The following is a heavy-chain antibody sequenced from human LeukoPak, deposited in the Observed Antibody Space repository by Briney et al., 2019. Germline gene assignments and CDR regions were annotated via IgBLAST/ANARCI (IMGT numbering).Heavy chain of an antibody. CDR2: IIPILGIA. CDR3: ARGQGTVTTH. CDR1: GGTFSSYA. D-gene: IGHD4-17*01. V-gene: IGHV1-69*04. Sequence: SVKVSSKASGGTFSSYAISWVRQAPGQGLEWMGRIIPILGIANYAQKFQGRVTITADKSTSTAYMELSSLRSEDTAVYYCARGQGTVTTHWGQGTLVTVSS. J-gene: IGHJ4*02.